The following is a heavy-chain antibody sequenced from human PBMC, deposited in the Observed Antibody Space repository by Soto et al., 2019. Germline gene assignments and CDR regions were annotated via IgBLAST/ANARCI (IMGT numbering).Heavy chain of an antibody. Sequence: QVQLQESGPGLVKPSETLSLTCTVSGGSVSSGSYYWSWIRQPPGKGLEWIGYIYYSGSTYYNPSLKSRVTISVDTSKNQFSLKLSSVTAADTAVYYCAREVLYYYDSSGYYGYNWFDPWGQGTLVTVSS. CDR3: AREVLYYYDSSGYYGYNWFDP. D-gene: IGHD3-22*01. CDR1: GGSVSSGSYY. V-gene: IGHV4-61*01. CDR2: IYYSGST. J-gene: IGHJ5*02.